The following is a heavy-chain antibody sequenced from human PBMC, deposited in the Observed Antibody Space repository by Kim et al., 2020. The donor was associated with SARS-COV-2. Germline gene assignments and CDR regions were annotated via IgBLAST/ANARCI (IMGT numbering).Heavy chain of an antibody. Sequence: KSRVTISVDTSKNQFSLKLSSVTAADTAVYYCARDPRWIQLWANDAFDIWGQGTMVTVSS. J-gene: IGHJ3*02. D-gene: IGHD5-18*01. CDR3: ARDPRWIQLWANDAFDI. V-gene: IGHV4-39*02.